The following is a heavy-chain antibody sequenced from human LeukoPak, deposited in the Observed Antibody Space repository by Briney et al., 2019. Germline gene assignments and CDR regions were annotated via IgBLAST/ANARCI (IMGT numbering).Heavy chain of an antibody. CDR2: ISSSSSYI. V-gene: IGHV3-21*01. J-gene: IGHJ4*02. Sequence: GGSLRLSCAASGFAFSSYSMNWVRQAPGKGLEWVSSISSSSSYIYYADSVKGRFTISRDNAKNSLYLQMNSLRAEDTAVYYCARGGGYYDSSGYIIDYWGQGTLVTVSS. D-gene: IGHD3-22*01. CDR1: GFAFSSYS. CDR3: ARGGGYYDSSGYIIDY.